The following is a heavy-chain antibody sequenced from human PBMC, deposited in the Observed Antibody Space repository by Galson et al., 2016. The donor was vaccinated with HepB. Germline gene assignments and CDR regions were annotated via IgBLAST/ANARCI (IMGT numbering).Heavy chain of an antibody. CDR1: GGSISSGGYH. D-gene: IGHD3-10*01. CDR2: IFYSGST. Sequence: TLSLTCTVPGGSISSGGYHWSWIRQHPGKGLEWIGYIFYSGSTYYNPSLKSRLSISVDTSKNQFSLKLISVTAADTAMYYCARGSHYYGSGSYCHWFDPWGQGTLVTVSS. J-gene: IGHJ5*02. CDR3: ARGSHYYGSGSYCHWFDP. V-gene: IGHV4-31*03.